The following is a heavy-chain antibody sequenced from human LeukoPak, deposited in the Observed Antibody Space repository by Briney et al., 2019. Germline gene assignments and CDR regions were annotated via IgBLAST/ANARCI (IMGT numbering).Heavy chain of an antibody. CDR2: ISSSSSTI. CDR3: ARLDY. CDR1: TFTFNYYE. V-gene: IGHV3-48*03. Sequence: GGSLTLSCAASTFTFNYYEMNWLRQAPGKGLEWVSYISSSSSTIYYADSMKGRYIISKDNAMNYLYVQMNSLRAEDTAVYYCARLDYWGQGTLVTVSS. J-gene: IGHJ4*02.